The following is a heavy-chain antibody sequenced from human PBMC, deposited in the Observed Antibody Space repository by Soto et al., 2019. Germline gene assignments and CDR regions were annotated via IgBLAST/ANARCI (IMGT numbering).Heavy chain of an antibody. CDR2: ISWNSGSI. CDR3: AKDMRYDYIWGSYPERGGDAFDI. J-gene: IGHJ3*02. Sequence: EVQLVESGGGLVQPGRSLRLSCAASGFTFDDYAMHWVRQAPGKGLEWVSGISWNSGSIGYADSVKGRFTISRDNAKNSLYLQMNCLRAEDTPLYYCAKDMRYDYIWGSYPERGGDAFDIWGQGTMVTVSS. V-gene: IGHV3-9*01. D-gene: IGHD3-16*02. CDR1: GFTFDDYA.